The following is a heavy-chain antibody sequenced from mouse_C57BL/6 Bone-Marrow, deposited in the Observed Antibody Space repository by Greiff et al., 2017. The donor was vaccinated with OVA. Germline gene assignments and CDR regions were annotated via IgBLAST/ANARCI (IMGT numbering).Heavy chain of an antibody. D-gene: IGHD1-1*01. CDR1: GFSLTSYG. CDR3: ARTPLYYYGSSYDAMDY. J-gene: IGHJ4*01. V-gene: IGHV2-2*01. CDR2: IWSGGST. Sequence: VQVVESGPGLVQPSQSLSITCTVSGFSLTSYGVHWVRQSPGKGLEWLGVIWSGGSTDYNAAFISRLSISKDNSKSQVFFKMNSLQADDTAIYYCARTPLYYYGSSYDAMDYWGQGTSVTVSS.